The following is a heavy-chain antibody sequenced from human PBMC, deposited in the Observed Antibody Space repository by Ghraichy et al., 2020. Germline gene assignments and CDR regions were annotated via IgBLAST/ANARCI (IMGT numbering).Heavy chain of an antibody. D-gene: IGHD6-19*01. CDR3: ARVKSRWLDAFDI. Sequence: GGSLRLSCAASGFTFSSYSMNWVRQAPGKGLEWVSSISSSSSYIYYADSVKGRFTISRDNAKNSLYLQMNSLRAEDTAVYYCARVKSRWLDAFDIWGQGTMVTVSS. CDR1: GFTFSSYS. V-gene: IGHV3-21*01. J-gene: IGHJ3*02. CDR2: ISSSSSYI.